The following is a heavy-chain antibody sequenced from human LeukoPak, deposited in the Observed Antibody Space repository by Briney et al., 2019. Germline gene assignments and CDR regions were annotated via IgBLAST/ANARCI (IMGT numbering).Heavy chain of an antibody. J-gene: IGHJ3*02. D-gene: IGHD2-2*01. CDR1: GFTVSSNY. CDR2: IYSGGST. V-gene: IGHV3-66*01. Sequence: GGSLRLSCAASGFTVSSNYMSWVRQAPGKGLEWVSVIYSGGSTYYADSVKGRFTISRDNSKNTLYLQMNSLRAEGTAVYYCAREGGYCSSTSCYGEHAFDIRGQGTMVTVSS. CDR3: AREGGYCSSTSCYGEHAFDI.